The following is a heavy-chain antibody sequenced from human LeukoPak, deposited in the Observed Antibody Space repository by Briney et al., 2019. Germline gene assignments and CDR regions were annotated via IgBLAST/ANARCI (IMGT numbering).Heavy chain of an antibody. CDR3: AEGYYDILTGYYASPYFDY. D-gene: IGHD3-9*01. J-gene: IGHJ4*02. Sequence: ASVKLSCKASGYTFTSYGISWVRQSPGHGLEWMRGISAYNGNTNYTQKLQGRVTMTTDTSTSTAYMKLRSLRSDDTAVYYCAEGYYDILTGYYASPYFDYRGQGTLVTVSS. CDR1: GYTFTSYG. CDR2: ISAYNGNT. V-gene: IGHV1-18*01.